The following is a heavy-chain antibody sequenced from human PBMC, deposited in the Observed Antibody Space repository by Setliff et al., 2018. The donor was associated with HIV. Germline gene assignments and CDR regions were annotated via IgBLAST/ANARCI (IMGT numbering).Heavy chain of an antibody. D-gene: IGHD3-10*01. Sequence: SVKVSCKASGYSFTTYGVYWVRQAPGQGLEWMGWIGTQNGNTNYAQKFQGRVTMTTDTSTNTAYMELSSLTSDDTAVYYCAREGLWFGDRGFYMDVWGKGTAVTV. CDR2: IGTQNGNT. CDR1: GYSFTTYG. V-gene: IGHV1-18*01. J-gene: IGHJ6*03. CDR3: AREGLWFGDRGFYMDV.